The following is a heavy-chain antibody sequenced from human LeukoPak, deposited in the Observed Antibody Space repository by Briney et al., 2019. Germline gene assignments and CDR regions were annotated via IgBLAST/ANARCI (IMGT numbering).Heavy chain of an antibody. CDR1: GFTFSSYA. CDR2: ISGSGGST. CDR3: AKGVLLCCGELDRIDY. V-gene: IGHV3-23*01. J-gene: IGHJ4*02. D-gene: IGHD3-10*01. Sequence: GGSLRLSCAASGFTFSSYAMSWVRQAPGKGLEWVSAISGSGGSTYYADSVKGRFTISRDNSKNTLYLQMNSLRAEDTAVYYCAKGVLLCCGELDRIDYWGQGTMVTVSS.